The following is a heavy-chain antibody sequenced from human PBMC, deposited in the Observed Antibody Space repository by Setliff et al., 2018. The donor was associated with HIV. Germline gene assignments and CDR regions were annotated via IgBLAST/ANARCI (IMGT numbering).Heavy chain of an antibody. Sequence: GGSLRLSCAASGFTFNTHAMHWVRQVPGKGLEWVGFIRSKAYGGTTEYAASVKGRFTISRDDSKSIAYLQMNSLKTEDTAVYYCTRDDYCIEHWGQGTLVTVSS. J-gene: IGHJ4*02. CDR1: GFTFNTHA. D-gene: IGHD4-17*01. CDR2: IRSKAYGGTT. CDR3: TRDDYCIEH. V-gene: IGHV3-49*04.